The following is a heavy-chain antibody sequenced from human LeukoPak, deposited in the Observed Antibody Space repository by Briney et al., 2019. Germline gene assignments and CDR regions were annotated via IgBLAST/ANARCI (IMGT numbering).Heavy chain of an antibody. D-gene: IGHD2-2*01. CDR2: IRAKPYGGTT. J-gene: IGHJ6*03. V-gene: IGHV3-49*04. Sequence: GRSLRLSCKASGFSFSDYPVSWVRQAPGKSPEWVGFIRAKPYGGTTEYAASVKGRFTISRDDSKSLAYLQMNSLKSEDTAVYYCSGGWRRTQGYHHYYMDVWGKGTPVTVSS. CDR1: GFSFSDYP. CDR3: SGGWRRTQGYHHYYMDV.